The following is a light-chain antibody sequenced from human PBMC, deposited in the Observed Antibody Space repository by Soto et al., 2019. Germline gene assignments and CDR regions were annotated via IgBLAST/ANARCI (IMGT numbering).Light chain of an antibody. CDR3: QQRADWPST. V-gene: IGKV3-11*01. J-gene: IGKJ5*01. CDR1: QYITIY. Sequence: EILLTQSPATLSLSPGERATLSCRASQYITIYLAWYQQKPGQAPRLLIYEASNRATGIPARFSGSGSGTDFTLTISSLEPDDFAVYYCQQRADWPSTFGQGTRLDIK. CDR2: EAS.